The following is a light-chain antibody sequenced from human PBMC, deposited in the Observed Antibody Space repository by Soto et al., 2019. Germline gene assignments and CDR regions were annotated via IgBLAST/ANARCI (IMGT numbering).Light chain of an antibody. CDR2: EVT. CDR1: TSDVGGSNF. J-gene: IGLJ2*01. Sequence: ALTQPTSVSGSPGQSITISCTGTTSDVGGSNFVSWYQQHPGKAPKLMIYEVTYRPSGVSNRFSGSKSGNTASLTISGLQADDEADYYCSSYTTINTVIFGGGTKLTVL. V-gene: IGLV2-14*01. CDR3: SSYTTINTVI.